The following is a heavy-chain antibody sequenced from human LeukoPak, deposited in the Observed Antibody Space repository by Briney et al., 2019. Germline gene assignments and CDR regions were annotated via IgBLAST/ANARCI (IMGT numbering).Heavy chain of an antibody. CDR2: INHSGST. Sequence: PSETLSLTCAVYGGSFSGYYWSWIRQPPGKGLEWIGEINHSGSTNYNPSLKSRVTISVDTSKNQFSLELSSVTAADTAVYYCARERNIVVVPAAGYGMDVWGQGTTVTVSS. CDR1: GGSFSGYY. V-gene: IGHV4-34*01. J-gene: IGHJ6*02. D-gene: IGHD2-2*01. CDR3: ARERNIVVVPAAGYGMDV.